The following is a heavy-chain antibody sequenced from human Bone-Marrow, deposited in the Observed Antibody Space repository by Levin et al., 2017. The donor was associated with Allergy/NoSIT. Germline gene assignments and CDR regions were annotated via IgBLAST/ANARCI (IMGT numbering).Heavy chain of an antibody. CDR2: ISGSGTRT. CDR1: GFAFSNYA. CDR3: AKPLNYFGSGSYPRDAFDI. J-gene: IGHJ3*02. D-gene: IGHD3-10*01. Sequence: SGGSLRLSCAASGFAFSNYAMNWVRQAPGKGLEWVSTISGSGTRTFYADSVKGRFTISRDNSRNTVYLQMNSLRAEDTAVYYCAKPLNYFGSGSYPRDAFDIWGQGTMVTVSS. V-gene: IGHV3-23*01.